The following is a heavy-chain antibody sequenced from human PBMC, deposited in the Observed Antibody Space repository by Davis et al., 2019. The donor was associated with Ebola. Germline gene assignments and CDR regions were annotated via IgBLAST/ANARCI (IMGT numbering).Heavy chain of an antibody. CDR3: ARALISTARYYYYYYGMDV. J-gene: IGHJ6*04. CDR1: GFTFSDYY. V-gene: IGHV3-11*01. Sequence: GGSLRLSCAASGFTFSDYYMSWIRQAPGKGLEWVSYISSSGSTIYYADSVKGRFTISRDNAKNSLYLQMNSLRAEDTAVYYCARALISTARYYYYYYGMDVWGKGTTVTVSS. D-gene: IGHD2/OR15-2a*01. CDR2: ISSSGSTI.